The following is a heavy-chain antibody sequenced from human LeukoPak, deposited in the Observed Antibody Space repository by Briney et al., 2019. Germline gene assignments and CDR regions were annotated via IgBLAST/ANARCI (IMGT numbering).Heavy chain of an antibody. V-gene: IGHV1-18*01. J-gene: IGHJ4*02. CDR1: GYTFTDYG. CDR2: ISTYNGDT. D-gene: IGHD1-26*01. CDR3: ARGSYYDY. Sequence: ASVKVSCKASGYTFTDYGISWVRQAPEQGLEWMGWISTYNGDTNFAQKFQGRVTMTTDTSTNTAYMELRSLTSDDTAVYYCARGSYYDYWGQGTLVTVSS.